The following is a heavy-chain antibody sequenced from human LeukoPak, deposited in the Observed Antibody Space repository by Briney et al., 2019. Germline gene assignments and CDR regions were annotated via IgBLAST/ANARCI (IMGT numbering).Heavy chain of an antibody. CDR3: ATSKTMVRGVISYYYYYYMDV. CDR2: INPNSGGT. V-gene: IGHV1-2*02. J-gene: IGHJ6*03. D-gene: IGHD3-10*01. CDR1: GYTFTGYY. Sequence: ASVKVSCKASGYTFTGYYMHWVRQAPGQGLEWMGWINPNSGGTNYAQKLQGRVTMTTDTSTSTAYMELRSLRSDDTAVYYCATSKTMVRGVISYYYYYYMDVWGKGTTVTISS.